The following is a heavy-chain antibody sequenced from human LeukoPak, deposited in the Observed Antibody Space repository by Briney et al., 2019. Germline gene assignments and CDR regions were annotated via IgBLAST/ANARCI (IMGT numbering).Heavy chain of an antibody. CDR2: ISSSSSTI. CDR1: GFTFSSYS. Sequence: GGSLRLSCAASGFTFSSYSMNWVRQAPGKGLEWVSYISSSSSTIYYADSVKGRFTISRDNAKNSLYLQMNSLRAEDTAVCYCARDKRYQLPEEFDYWGQGTLVTVSS. J-gene: IGHJ4*02. CDR3: ARDKRYQLPEEFDY. D-gene: IGHD2-2*01. V-gene: IGHV3-48*04.